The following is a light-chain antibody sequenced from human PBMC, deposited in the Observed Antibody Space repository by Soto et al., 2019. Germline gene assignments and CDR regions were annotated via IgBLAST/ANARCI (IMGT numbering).Light chain of an antibody. CDR3: QQYKNWPL. CDR1: QSISDT. CDR2: GAS. J-gene: IGKJ5*01. V-gene: IGKV3-15*01. Sequence: IVMTQSAATVSVSPGGRATPSCRASQSISDTLAWYQQKPGQAPRLLIYGASKRATGFPARFSGSGSGTDFTLTISSLQSEDFAVYYCQQYKNWPLFGQGTLLEIK.